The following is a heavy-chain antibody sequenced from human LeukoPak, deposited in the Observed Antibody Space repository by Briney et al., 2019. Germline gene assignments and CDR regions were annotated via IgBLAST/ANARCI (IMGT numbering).Heavy chain of an antibody. V-gene: IGHV1-46*01. CDR2: INPSGGRT. CDR3: ARDVQPVSPTTAETPYQDY. J-gene: IGHJ4*02. CDR1: GYTFTGYY. D-gene: IGHD4-23*01. Sequence: GASVKVSCKASGYTFTGYYIHWVRQAPGQGLEWMGLINPSGGRTNYAQEFQGRITMTRDTSTSTVYMELSSLRSEDTAVYYCARDVQPVSPTTAETPYQDYWGQGTLVIVSS.